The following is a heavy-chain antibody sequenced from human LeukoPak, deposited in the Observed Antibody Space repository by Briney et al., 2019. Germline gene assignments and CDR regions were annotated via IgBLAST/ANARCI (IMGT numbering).Heavy chain of an antibody. CDR1: GGSISSYY. CDR3: ARDVYCTNGVCPNWFDP. D-gene: IGHD2-8*01. Sequence: SETLSLTCTVSGGSISSYYWSWIRQPAGKGLEWIGRIYTSGSTNYNPSLKSRVTMSVDTSKNQFSLKLSSVTAADTAMYYCARDVYCTNGVCPNWFDPWGQGTLVAVSS. V-gene: IGHV4-4*07. CDR2: IYTSGST. J-gene: IGHJ5*02.